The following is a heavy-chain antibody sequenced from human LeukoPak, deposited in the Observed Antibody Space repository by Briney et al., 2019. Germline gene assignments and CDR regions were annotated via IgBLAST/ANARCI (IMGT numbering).Heavy chain of an antibody. J-gene: IGHJ6*03. CDR2: VFHSGST. D-gene: IGHD1-26*01. V-gene: IGHV4-39*07. Sequence: SETLSLTCTVSGGSISSYYWGWIRQPPGKGLEWIGSVFHSGSTYYNPSLKSRVTISVDTSKNQFSLKLSSVTAADTAFYYCASQGHHGKIVGTTLSYFYMDVWGKGTTVTVSS. CDR3: ASQGHHGKIVGTTLSYFYMDV. CDR1: GGSISSYY.